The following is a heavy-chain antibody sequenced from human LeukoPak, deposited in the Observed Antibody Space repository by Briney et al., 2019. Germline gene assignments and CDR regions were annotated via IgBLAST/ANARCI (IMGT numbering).Heavy chain of an antibody. Sequence: VTLSLTCAASGFTFSSYCWSWVRQAPGKGLEWEPRTWPDGRAQYHEDSMRGRFTIFRDTAKPSLYLQMNSLRAADTAIYYCVRHHHQGGQGTLVSVSS. J-gene: IGHJ4*02. V-gene: IGHV3-7*01. CDR2: TWPDGRAQ. CDR1: GFTFSSYC. CDR3: VRHHHQ.